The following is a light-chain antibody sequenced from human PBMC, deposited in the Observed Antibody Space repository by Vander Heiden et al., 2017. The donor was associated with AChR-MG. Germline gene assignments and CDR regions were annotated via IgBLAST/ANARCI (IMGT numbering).Light chain of an antibody. CDR1: QNIAGY. J-gene: IGKJ2*01. V-gene: IGKV1-39*01. CDR2: AAS. CDR3: QQSYSTPYT. Sequence: DIQMTQSPSSLSASVGDRVTITCRASQNIAGYLNWNQQKPGKAPRLLIFAASSLQSGVPSRFSGSGSRTGFTLTISALQPEDFATYYCQQSYSTPYTFGQGTKLEIK.